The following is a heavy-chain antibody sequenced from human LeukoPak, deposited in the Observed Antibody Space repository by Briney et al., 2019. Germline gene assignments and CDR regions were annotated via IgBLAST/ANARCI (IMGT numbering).Heavy chain of an antibody. Sequence: PSETLSLTCTVSGGSISSSSYYWGWIRQPPGKGLKWIGSIYYSGSTYYNPSLKSRVTISVDTSKNQFSLKLSSVTAADTAVYYCARRAAWFGELHWGQGTLVTVSS. CDR2: IYYSGST. CDR3: ARRAAWFGELH. D-gene: IGHD3-10*01. J-gene: IGHJ4*02. CDR1: GGSISSSSYY. V-gene: IGHV4-39*01.